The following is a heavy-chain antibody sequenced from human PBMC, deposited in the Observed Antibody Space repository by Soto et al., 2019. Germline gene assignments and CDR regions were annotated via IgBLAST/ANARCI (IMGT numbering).Heavy chain of an antibody. Sequence: SETLSLTCTFSGDSITSNSYFWSWIRQPPGKGLEWIGYIYYSGNTNYNPSLKSRVTISVDTSKNQFSLNLSSATAADTAVYYCARHGGSYSFDYWGQGTLVTVSS. CDR3: ARHGGSYSFDY. D-gene: IGHD1-26*01. J-gene: IGHJ4*02. CDR1: GDSITSNSYF. V-gene: IGHV4-61*05. CDR2: IYYSGNT.